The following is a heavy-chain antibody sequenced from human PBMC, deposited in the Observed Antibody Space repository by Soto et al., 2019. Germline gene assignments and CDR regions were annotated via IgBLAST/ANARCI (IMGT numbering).Heavy chain of an antibody. CDR2: ISAYNGNT. CDR3: ARDLIVVVPAARGPNWFDP. D-gene: IGHD2-2*01. V-gene: IGHV1-18*01. Sequence: GAPAKASSKDRRYGITCRSLRSLRQATGQGLEWMGWISAYNGNTNYAQKLQGRVTMTTDTSTSTAYMELRSLRSDDTAVYYCARDLIVVVPAARGPNWFDPWGQGTLVTVSS. J-gene: IGHJ5*02. CDR1: RYGITCRS.